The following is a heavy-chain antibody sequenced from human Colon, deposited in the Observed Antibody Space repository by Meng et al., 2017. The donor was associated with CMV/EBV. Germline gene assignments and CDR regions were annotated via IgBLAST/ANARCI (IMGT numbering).Heavy chain of an antibody. CDR3: AHRRDYNGNWDGGDFDF. CDR1: SLTRRPVG. CDR2: SYWYDDN. J-gene: IGHJ4*02. V-gene: IGHV2-5*01. D-gene: IGHD4-23*01. Sequence: SLTRRPVGLVWIRQPPGKALEWLAFSYWYDDNRYNPSLNSRLKVTKDTSRNQVILTVTNVDTVDTGTYYCAHRRDYNGNWDGGDFDFWGQGTLVTVSS.